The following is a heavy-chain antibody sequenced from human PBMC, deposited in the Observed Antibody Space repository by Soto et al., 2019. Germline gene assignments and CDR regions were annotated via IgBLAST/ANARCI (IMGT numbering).Heavy chain of an antibody. V-gene: IGHV3-23*01. CDR3: AKDGRGGRDYYYGMDV. CDR2: ISGSGGST. D-gene: IGHD3-16*01. J-gene: IGHJ6*02. CDR1: GFTFSSYA. Sequence: PGGSLRLSCAASGFTFSSYAMSWVRQAPGKGLEWVSAISGSGGSTYYADSVKGRFTISRDNSKNTLYLQMNSLRAEDTAVYYCAKDGRGGRDYYYGMDVWGQGTTVTAP.